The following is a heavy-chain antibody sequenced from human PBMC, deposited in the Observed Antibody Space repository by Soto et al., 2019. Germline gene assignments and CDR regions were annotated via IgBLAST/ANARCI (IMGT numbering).Heavy chain of an antibody. V-gene: IGHV4-61*01. CDR3: ASLGARDYGLYFDY. CDR1: GGSVSSGSYY. Sequence: SETLSLTCTVSGGSVSSGSYYWSWIRQPPGKGLEWIGYIYYSGSTNYNPSLKSRATISVDTSKNQFSLKLSSVTAADTAVYYCASLGARDYGLYFDYWGQGTLVTVSS. CDR2: IYYSGST. J-gene: IGHJ4*02. D-gene: IGHD4-17*01.